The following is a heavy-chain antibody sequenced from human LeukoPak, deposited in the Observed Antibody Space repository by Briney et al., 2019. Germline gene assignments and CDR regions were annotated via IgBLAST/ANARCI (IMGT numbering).Heavy chain of an antibody. J-gene: IGHJ5*02. CDR3: ARDTIAAGIWDWFDP. D-gene: IGHD6-6*01. CDR2: IHYRGNT. CDR1: TCSTYY. V-gene: IGHV4-39*07. Sequence: TCSTYYMWCVRQAPGKLLEWIGSIHYRGNTYYTPSLKGPLTISVDTSKHHFSLKLSSVTAADTSVYYCARDTIAAGIWDWFDPWGEGTLVTASS.